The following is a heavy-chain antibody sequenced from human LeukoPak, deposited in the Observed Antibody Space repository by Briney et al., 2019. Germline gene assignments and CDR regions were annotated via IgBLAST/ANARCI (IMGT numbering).Heavy chain of an antibody. D-gene: IGHD3-10*01. CDR2: INSDGSGT. V-gene: IGHV3-74*01. J-gene: IGHJ4*02. Sequence: GGSLRLSCAVSGFTFIIYLMHWLRHAPGKGLVWVSHINSDGSGTNYAHSVKVRFTISRDNAKNTLYLQMNSLRVEDTAVYYCAHIGSYQIDYWGQGTLVTVSS. CDR3: AHIGSYQIDY. CDR1: GFTFIIYL.